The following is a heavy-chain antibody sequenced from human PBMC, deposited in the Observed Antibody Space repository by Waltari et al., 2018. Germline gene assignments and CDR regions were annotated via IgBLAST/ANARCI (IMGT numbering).Heavy chain of an antibody. CDR1: GGSFSGYY. D-gene: IGHD6-19*01. CDR2: INHSGST. J-gene: IGHJ3*02. Sequence: QVQLQQWGAGLLKPSETLSLTCAVYGGSFSGYYWSWIRQPPGKGLEWIGEINHSGSTNYNPSLKSRVTISVDTSKNQFSLKLSSVTAADTAVYYCAILAVADAFDIWGQGTMVTVSS. CDR3: AILAVADAFDI. V-gene: IGHV4-34*01.